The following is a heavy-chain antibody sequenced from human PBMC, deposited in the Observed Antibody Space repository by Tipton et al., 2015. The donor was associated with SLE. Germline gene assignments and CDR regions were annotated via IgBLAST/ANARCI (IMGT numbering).Heavy chain of an antibody. Sequence: TLSLTCTVSAYSISSGYYWGWIRQPPGKGLEWIGTTYHSGKTYYNPSLKSRDTISVDTSKNQFSLRVTSVNAADTAVYYCARVLPLATAGALNAFDIWGQGTMVTVSS. CDR3: ARVLPLATAGALNAFDI. CDR1: AYSISSGYY. V-gene: IGHV4-38-2*02. J-gene: IGHJ3*02. CDR2: TYHSGKT. D-gene: IGHD6-25*01.